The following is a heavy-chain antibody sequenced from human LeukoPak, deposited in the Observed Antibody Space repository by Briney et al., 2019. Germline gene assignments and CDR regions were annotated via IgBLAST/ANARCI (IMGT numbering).Heavy chain of an antibody. CDR3: ARDRSYSDTSGYCFDY. CDR1: GHTFSGYY. D-gene: IGHD3-22*01. Sequence: ASVKVSCKASGHTFSGYYMHWVRQAPGQGFEWMGWINPNSGGTNYAEKFQGRVTMTRGTSINTAYMELDSLRSDDTAVYYCARDRSYSDTSGYCFDYWGQGTLVTVSS. CDR2: INPNSGGT. J-gene: IGHJ4*02. V-gene: IGHV1-2*02.